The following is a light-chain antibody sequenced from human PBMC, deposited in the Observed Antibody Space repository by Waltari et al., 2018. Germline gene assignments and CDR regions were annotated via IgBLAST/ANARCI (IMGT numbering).Light chain of an antibody. CDR2: RDN. V-gene: IGLV3-9*01. J-gene: IGLJ2*01. CDR3: QVWDSRTVV. CDR1: NLGSKN. Sequence: SYGLTQPLSVSGALGQTARITCGGNNLGSKNVYWYQQKAGQAPVLVIFRDNDRTSGIPERFSGSNSGNTATLTISRAQAGDEADYHCQVWDSRTVVFGGGTKLTVL.